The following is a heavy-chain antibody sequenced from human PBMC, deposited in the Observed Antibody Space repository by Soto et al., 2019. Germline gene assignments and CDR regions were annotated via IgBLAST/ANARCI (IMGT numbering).Heavy chain of an antibody. CDR1: GFTFSSYG. CDR2: IWYDGSNK. Sequence: GGSLRLSCAASGFTFSSYGMHWVRQAPGKGLEWVAVIWYDGSNKYYADSVKGRFTISRDNSKNTLYLQMNSLRAEDTAVYYCARDGGPNDYGDYDYYGMDVWGQGTTVTVSS. D-gene: IGHD4-17*01. CDR3: ARDGGPNDYGDYDYYGMDV. J-gene: IGHJ6*02. V-gene: IGHV3-33*01.